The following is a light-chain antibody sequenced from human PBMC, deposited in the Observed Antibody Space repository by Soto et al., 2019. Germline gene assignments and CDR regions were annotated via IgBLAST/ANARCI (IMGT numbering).Light chain of an antibody. CDR2: DAS. CDR3: QQRSNWPPWT. CDR1: QSVSSY. Sequence: EIVLSQSPATLSLSPGESAKLSCRASQSVSSYLAWYQQKPGQAHRLLIYDASNRATGIPARFSGSGSGTDFTLTISSLEPQDFAVYYCQQRSNWPPWTFGQGTKVDIK. V-gene: IGKV3-11*01. J-gene: IGKJ1*01.